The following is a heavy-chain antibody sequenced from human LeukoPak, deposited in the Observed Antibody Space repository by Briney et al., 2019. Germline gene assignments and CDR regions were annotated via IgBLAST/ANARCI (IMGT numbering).Heavy chain of an antibody. CDR2: MNPNSGNT. V-gene: IGHV1-8*01. Sequence: GASVKVSCKASGYTFTSYDINWVRQATGQGLEWMGWMNPNSGNTGYAQKFQGRVTMTRNTSISTAYMELSSLRSEDTAVYYCASSRGYSYDSYMDVWGKGNTVTVSS. CDR1: GYTFTSYD. J-gene: IGHJ6*03. D-gene: IGHD5-18*01. CDR3: ASSRGYSYDSYMDV.